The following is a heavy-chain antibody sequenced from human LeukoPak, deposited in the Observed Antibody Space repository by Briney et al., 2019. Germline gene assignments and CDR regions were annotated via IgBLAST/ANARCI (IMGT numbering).Heavy chain of an antibody. D-gene: IGHD1-26*01. Sequence: PSETLSLTCTVSGGCISSYYWSWIRQPPGKGLEWIGYIYYSGSTNYNPSLKSRVTISVDTSKNQFSLKLSSVTAADTAVYYCARQVGATAYYGMDVWGQGTTVTVSS. J-gene: IGHJ6*02. CDR2: IYYSGST. CDR3: ARQVGATAYYGMDV. CDR1: GGCISSYY. V-gene: IGHV4-59*08.